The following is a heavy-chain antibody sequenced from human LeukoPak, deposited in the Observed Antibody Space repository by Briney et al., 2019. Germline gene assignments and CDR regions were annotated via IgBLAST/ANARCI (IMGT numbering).Heavy chain of an antibody. V-gene: IGHV3-7*01. CDR2: IKQDGSEK. CDR1: GFTFSSYW. J-gene: IGHJ4*02. Sequence: GSLRLSCAASGFTFSSYWMSWVRQAPGKGLEWVANIKQDGSEKYYVDSVKGRFTISRDNAKNSLYLQMNSLRAEGTAVYYCARDPDSGSYAHQFDYWGQGTLVTVSS. CDR3: ARDPDSGSYAHQFDY. D-gene: IGHD1-26*01.